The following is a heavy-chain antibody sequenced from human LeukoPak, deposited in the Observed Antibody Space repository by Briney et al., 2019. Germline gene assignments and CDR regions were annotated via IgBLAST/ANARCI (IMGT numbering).Heavy chain of an antibody. CDR3: ARAASAVAGAFDY. Sequence: GGSLRLSCAASGFTFSNYWMSWVRQAPGKGLEWVANIKQDGSDKYYVDSLKGRFTISRDNAKNSLFLQMNSLRAEDTAVYYCARAASAVAGAFDYWGQGTLVTVSS. J-gene: IGHJ4*02. CDR2: IKQDGSDK. D-gene: IGHD6-19*01. V-gene: IGHV3-7*02. CDR1: GFTFSNYW.